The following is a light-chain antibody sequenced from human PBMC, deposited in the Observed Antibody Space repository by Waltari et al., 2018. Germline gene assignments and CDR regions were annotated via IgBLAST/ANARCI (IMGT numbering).Light chain of an antibody. Sequence: DILMTQSPSSLSASVGDRVTVTCRASQAINKELSWFQQKPGKAPILLIYAASTLQTGVSSRFSGSGSRTDFTLTISSLQPEDVATYYCQHDYTTPYSFGQGTKVEIK. CDR2: AAS. J-gene: IGKJ2*03. CDR3: QHDYTTPYS. CDR1: QAINKE. V-gene: IGKV1-27*01.